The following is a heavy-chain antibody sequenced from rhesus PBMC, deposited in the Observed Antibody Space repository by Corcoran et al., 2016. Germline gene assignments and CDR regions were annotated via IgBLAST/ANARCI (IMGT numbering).Heavy chain of an antibody. Sequence: QLQLQESGPGLVKPSETLSVTCAVSGGSISSSYWSWICQAPGKGREWIGYIYGSGSSTNYNPSLKSRVTLSVDTSKNQFSLKLSSVTAADTAVYYCVRGGDEYSNYGRFDVWGPGVLVTVSS. CDR1: GGSISSSY. D-gene: IGHD4-23*01. CDR3: VRGGDEYSNYGRFDV. V-gene: IGHV4-169*01. CDR2: IYGSGSST. J-gene: IGHJ5-1*01.